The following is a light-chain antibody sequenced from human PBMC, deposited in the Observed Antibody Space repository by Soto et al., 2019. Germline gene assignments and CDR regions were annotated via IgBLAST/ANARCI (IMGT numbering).Light chain of an antibody. Sequence: DIQMTQSPSTLSASVGDRVTITCRASQSISSWLAWYQQKPGKAPKLLIYDASSLESGVPSRFSGSGSGTEFTLTISSLQPDDFATYYCQQYTEWTFGQGTKVEIK. CDR2: DAS. CDR3: QQYTEWT. J-gene: IGKJ1*01. CDR1: QSISSW. V-gene: IGKV1-5*01.